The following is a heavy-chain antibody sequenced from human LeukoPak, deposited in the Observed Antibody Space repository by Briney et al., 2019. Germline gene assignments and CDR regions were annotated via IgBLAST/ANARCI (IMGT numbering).Heavy chain of an antibody. Sequence: PSQTLSLTCTVSGGSISSGDYYWSWLRQPPGKGLEWIGYIYYSGSTYYNPSLKSRVTISVDTSKNQFSLKLSSVTAADTAVYYCARAPRNYYDSSGYPVYFDYWGQGTLVTVSS. J-gene: IGHJ4*02. CDR1: GGSISSGDYY. V-gene: IGHV4-30-4*01. CDR3: ARAPRNYYDSSGYPVYFDY. D-gene: IGHD3-22*01. CDR2: IYYSGST.